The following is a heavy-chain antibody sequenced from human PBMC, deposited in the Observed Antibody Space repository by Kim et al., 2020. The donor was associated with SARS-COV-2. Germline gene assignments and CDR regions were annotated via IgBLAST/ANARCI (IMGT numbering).Heavy chain of an antibody. Sequence: CGKGRYTIARDTSKNQLYLQMNGLRAKETAVYYCARAAYSSSSGGLSFDYWGQGTLVTVSS. J-gene: IGHJ4*02. CDR3: ARAAYSSSSGGLSFDY. V-gene: IGHV3-53*01. D-gene: IGHD6-6*01.